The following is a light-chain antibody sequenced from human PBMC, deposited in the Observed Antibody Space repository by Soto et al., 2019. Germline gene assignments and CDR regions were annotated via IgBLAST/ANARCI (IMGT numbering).Light chain of an antibody. CDR1: QSVSSN. V-gene: IGKV3-20*01. Sequence: EIVMTQSPATLSVSPGERATLSCRASQSVSSNLAWYQQKPGQAPRLLIYGASSRATGIPDRFSGSGSGTDFTLTISRLEPEDFVVYYCQQYGSSNTFGQGTKVDIK. CDR3: QQYGSSNT. J-gene: IGKJ1*01. CDR2: GAS.